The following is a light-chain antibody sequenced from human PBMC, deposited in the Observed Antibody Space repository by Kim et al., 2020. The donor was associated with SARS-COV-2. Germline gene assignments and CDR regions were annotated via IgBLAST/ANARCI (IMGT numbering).Light chain of an antibody. CDR3: QSYDSSLSGYV. CDR2: GDI. Sequence: QSVLTQPPSVSGAPGQRVTVSCTGTHSNIGAGYDVHWYQQFPGMAPKLLTYGDINRPSGVPDRFSGSKSGSSASLVITGLQPEEEADYYCQSYDSSLSGYVFGSGTKVTVL. J-gene: IGLJ1*01. CDR1: HSNIGAGYD. V-gene: IGLV1-40*01.